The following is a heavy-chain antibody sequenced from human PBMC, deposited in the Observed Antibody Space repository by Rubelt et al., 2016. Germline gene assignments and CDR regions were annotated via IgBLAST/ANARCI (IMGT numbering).Heavy chain of an antibody. Sequence: QVQLVQSGAEVKKPGASVKVSCKASGYTFTSYGISWVRQAPGQGLEWMGWISAYNGNTNYAQKRQGRVTRTTATSTSTAYMGLRSRRSDDTAVYYCARCYGSGSYGNWFDPWGQGTLVTVSS. J-gene: IGHJ5*02. CDR1: GYTFTSYG. D-gene: IGHD3-10*01. CDR3: ARCYGSGSYGNWFDP. CDR2: ISAYNGNT. V-gene: IGHV1-18*01.